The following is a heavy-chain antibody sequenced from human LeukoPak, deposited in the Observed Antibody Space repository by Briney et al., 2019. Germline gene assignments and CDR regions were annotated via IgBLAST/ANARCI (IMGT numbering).Heavy chain of an antibody. CDR3: AKPLLDYGDYDY. CDR1: GFTFSSYG. D-gene: IGHD4-17*01. J-gene: IGHJ4*02. CDR2: IWYDGSNK. V-gene: IGHV3-33*06. Sequence: GRSLRLSCAASGFTFSSYGMHWVRQAPGKGLEWVAVIWYDGSNKYYADSVKGRFTISRDNSKNTLYLQMNSLRAEDTAVYYCAKPLLDYGDYDYWGQGTLVTVSS.